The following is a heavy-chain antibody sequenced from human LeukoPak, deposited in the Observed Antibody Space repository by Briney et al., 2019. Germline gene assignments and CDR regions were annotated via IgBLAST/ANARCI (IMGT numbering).Heavy chain of an antibody. CDR1: GGSISSYY. J-gene: IGHJ5*02. D-gene: IGHD2-2*02. Sequence: SETLSLTCTVSGGSISSYYWSWIRQPAGKGLEWIGRIYTSGSTNYNPSLKSRVTISVDTSKNQFSLKLSSVTAADTAVYYCARDLGYCSSTSCYKLNNWFDPWGQGTLVTVSS. V-gene: IGHV4-4*07. CDR3: ARDLGYCSSTSCYKLNNWFDP. CDR2: IYTSGST.